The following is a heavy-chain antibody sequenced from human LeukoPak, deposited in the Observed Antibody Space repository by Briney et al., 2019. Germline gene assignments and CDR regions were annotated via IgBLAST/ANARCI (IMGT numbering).Heavy chain of an antibody. CDR3: IRQWLWRAV. V-gene: IGHV4-59*04. D-gene: IGHD6-19*01. J-gene: IGHJ6*03. Sequence: PSETLSLTCTVSGGSISSYYWSWIRQPPGKGLEWIGSVFYTGSAYYNSSLKSRVIISVDTSKNQFSLRLNSVTAADMAVYYCIRQWLWRAVWGKGTTVTVSS. CDR1: GGSISSYY. CDR2: VFYTGSA.